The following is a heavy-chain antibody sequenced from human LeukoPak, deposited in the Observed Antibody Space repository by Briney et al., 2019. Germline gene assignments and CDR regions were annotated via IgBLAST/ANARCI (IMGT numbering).Heavy chain of an antibody. V-gene: IGHV4-59*01. CDR2: IYWSGRT. J-gene: IGHJ4*02. D-gene: IGHD5-24*01. CDR1: GGSIRSYY. CDR3: ARGWLEQLFDS. Sequence: SETLSLTCTVSGGSIRSYYWSWIRQPPGKGLEWIGYIYWSGRTHYNPSLKSRVTISVDTSKNEFSPNLNSVTAADTAVYYCARGWLEQLFDSWGQGTLVTVSS.